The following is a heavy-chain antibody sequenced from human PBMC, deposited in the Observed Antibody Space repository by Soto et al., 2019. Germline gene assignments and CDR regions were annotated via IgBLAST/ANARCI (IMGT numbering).Heavy chain of an antibody. Sequence: HPGWSLRLSCASSVFTFISYWMSWVRQAPGKGLEWVANIKQDGSEKYYVDSVKGRFTISRDNAKNSLYLQMNSLRAEDTAVYYCARVIYDSSGYYYGPRGYYYGMDVWGQGTTVTVSS. D-gene: IGHD3-22*01. CDR3: ARVIYDSSGYYYGPRGYYYGMDV. V-gene: IGHV3-7*01. CDR2: IKQDGSEK. J-gene: IGHJ6*02. CDR1: VFTFISYW.